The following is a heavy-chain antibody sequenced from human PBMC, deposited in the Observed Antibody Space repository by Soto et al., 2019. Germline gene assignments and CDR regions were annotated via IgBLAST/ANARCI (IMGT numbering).Heavy chain of an antibody. CDR1: GGAVSSGTYH. J-gene: IGHJ5*02. CDR3: TRGPPRVQWFDP. CDR2: IYFTGST. V-gene: IGHV4-61*01. Sequence: SETLSLTSTVSGGAVSSGTYHWSWIRQPPGKGVEWIGHIYFTGSTNYNPSLKSRVTMSLDTSRNQFSLKLSSVTAADTAVYYCTRGPPRVQWFDPWGLGTLVTVSS.